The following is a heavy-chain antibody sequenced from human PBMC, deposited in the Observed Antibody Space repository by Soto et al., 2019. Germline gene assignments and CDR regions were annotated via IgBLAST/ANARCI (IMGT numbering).Heavy chain of an antibody. D-gene: IGHD1-7*01. CDR3: ATGERKGWNF. CDR1: GFTISNYW. Sequence: EVQVGESGGDLVQPGGSLRLSCAASGFTISNYWMSWVRQAPGKRLEWVANINHDGSEKLFVDSVKGRFTISRDNAKNSLYLQMHSLRAEDTATYYCATGERKGWNFRGQGTLVTVSS. V-gene: IGHV3-7*01. CDR2: INHDGSEK. J-gene: IGHJ1*01.